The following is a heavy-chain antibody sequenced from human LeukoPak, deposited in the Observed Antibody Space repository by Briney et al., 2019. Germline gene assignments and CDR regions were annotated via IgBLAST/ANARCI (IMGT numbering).Heavy chain of an antibody. D-gene: IGHD4-17*01. CDR3: ARVKNGDFGAGAFDL. J-gene: IGHJ3*01. Sequence: GGSLRLSCAASGSTFSSYEMNWVRQAPGKGLEWVSYMSNSGTIYYADSVKGRFTISRDNAKNSLYLQMNSLRAEDTAVYYCARVKNGDFGAGAFDLWGQGTMVTVSS. CDR1: GSTFSSYE. V-gene: IGHV3-48*03. CDR2: MSNSGTI.